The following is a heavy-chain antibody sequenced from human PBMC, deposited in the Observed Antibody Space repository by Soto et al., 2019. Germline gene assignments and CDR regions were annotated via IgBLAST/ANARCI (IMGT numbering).Heavy chain of an antibody. CDR2: ISWNSGTT. J-gene: IGHJ4*02. D-gene: IGHD2-21*01. CDR3: AIDRDMGVIGPFDH. Sequence: GGSLRLSCAASGFTFDDYAMHWVRQAPGKGLEWVSGISWNSGTTGYGDSVKGRFTISRDNAKNSLYLQMDSLRAEDTALYLCAIDRDMGVIGPFDHWGQGTPVTVSS. CDR1: GFTFDDYA. V-gene: IGHV3-9*01.